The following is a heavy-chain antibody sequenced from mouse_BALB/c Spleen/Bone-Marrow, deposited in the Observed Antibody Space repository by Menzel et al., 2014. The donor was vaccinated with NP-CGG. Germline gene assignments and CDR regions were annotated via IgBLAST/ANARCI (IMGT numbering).Heavy chain of an antibody. V-gene: IGHV1S56*01. Sequence: QVQLKQSGPELAKPGALVKISCKASGYTFTSYDINWVKQRPGQGLEWIGWIYPGDGSSKYNEKFKGKATLTADKSSSTAYMQPSSLTSENSAVYFCARAPSMDYWGQGTSVTVSS. CDR1: GYTFTSYD. J-gene: IGHJ4*01. CDR3: ARAPSMDY. CDR2: IYPGDGSS.